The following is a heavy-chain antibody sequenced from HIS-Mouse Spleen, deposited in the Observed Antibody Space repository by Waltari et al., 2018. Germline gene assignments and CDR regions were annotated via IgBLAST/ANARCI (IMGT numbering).Heavy chain of an antibody. CDR3: ARDRELYFDY. CDR2: IYYSGST. V-gene: IGHV4-39*07. Sequence: QLQLQESGPGLVKPSETLSLPCTVPGGSISSSSDYWGWIRQPPGKGLEWIGSIYYSGSTYYNPSLKSRVTISVDTSKNQFSLKLSSVTAADTAVYYCARDRELYFDYWGQGTLVTVSS. CDR1: GGSISSSSDY. J-gene: IGHJ4*02. D-gene: IGHD1-26*01.